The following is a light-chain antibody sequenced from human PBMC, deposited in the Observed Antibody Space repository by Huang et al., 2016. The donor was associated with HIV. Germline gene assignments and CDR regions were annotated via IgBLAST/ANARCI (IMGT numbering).Light chain of an antibody. CDR3: QQTYNVPRT. CDR2: AAS. Sequence: DIQMTQSPSSLSASIGDRVTMSCRASQTVDMYLNWYQQTPGSAPNILIYAASNWQSVVPARFSGTGSGTNFTLTISSLQPEDFVIYFCQQTYNVPRTFGQGTALEIK. CDR1: QTVDMY. J-gene: IGKJ2*01. V-gene: IGKV1-39*01.